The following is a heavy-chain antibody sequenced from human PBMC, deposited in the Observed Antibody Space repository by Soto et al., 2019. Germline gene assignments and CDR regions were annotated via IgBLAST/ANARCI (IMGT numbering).Heavy chain of an antibody. Sequence: PSETLSLTCTVSGRSISRGDYYCDWLRQPPGKGLEGIGYIYYSGSTYYNPSPKIRDTISVDTSQHEFSLKLSPVTAADTAVFYCARDNGDYGGFDYWGQGTLVTVSS. V-gene: IGHV4-30-4*08. CDR2: IYYSGST. J-gene: IGHJ4*02. CDR1: GRSISRGDYY. CDR3: ARDNGDYGGFDY. D-gene: IGHD4-17*01.